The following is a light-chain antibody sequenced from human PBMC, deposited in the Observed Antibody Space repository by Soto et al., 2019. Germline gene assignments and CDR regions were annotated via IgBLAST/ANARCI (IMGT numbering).Light chain of an antibody. Sequence: DIQMTQSPSSLSASVGDRVTITCRASQSINIYLNWYQQKPGKAPKVLIYGASNLQTGVPSRFSASGVGTDFTLTINNLQPEDVATYFCQQSFGTPNTFGQGTRLEIK. CDR2: GAS. V-gene: IGKV1-39*01. J-gene: IGKJ5*01. CDR3: QQSFGTPNT. CDR1: QSINIY.